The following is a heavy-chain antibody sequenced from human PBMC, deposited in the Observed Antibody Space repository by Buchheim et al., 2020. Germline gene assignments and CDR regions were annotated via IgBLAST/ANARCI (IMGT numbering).Heavy chain of an antibody. Sequence: EVQLLESGGGLVQPGGSLRLSCTVSGFTFSGYAMSWVRQTPGKGLEWVSTISGTTGATYYTDSVQGRFTISRDDSTSTLYLQMDSLRVEDTATYYCAKDLTGVRGVIITYYFIYWGQGTL. CDR2: ISGTTGAT. CDR3: AKDLTGVRGVIITYYFIY. V-gene: IGHV3-23*01. CDR1: GFTFSGYA. D-gene: IGHD3-10*01. J-gene: IGHJ4*02.